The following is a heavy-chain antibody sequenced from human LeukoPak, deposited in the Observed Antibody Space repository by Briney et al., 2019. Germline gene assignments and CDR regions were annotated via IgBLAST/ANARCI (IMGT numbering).Heavy chain of an antibody. J-gene: IGHJ4*02. Sequence: SETLSLTCTVSGGSISSYYWSWIRQPPGKGLEWIGYIYYSGSTNYNPSLKSRVTISVDTSKNQFSLKLSSVTAADTAVYYCARHGQRSRWAAAGTAPFDYWGQGTLVTVSS. D-gene: IGHD6-13*01. CDR2: IYYSGST. CDR3: ARHGQRSRWAAAGTAPFDY. V-gene: IGHV4-59*08. CDR1: GGSISSYY.